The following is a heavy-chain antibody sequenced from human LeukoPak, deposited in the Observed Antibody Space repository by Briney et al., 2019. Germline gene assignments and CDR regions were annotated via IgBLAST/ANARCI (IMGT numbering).Heavy chain of an antibody. CDR3: ARGGYCRSTSCYGPDWFDP. CDR1: GGSISSYY. D-gene: IGHD2-2*01. CDR2: IYYSGST. Sequence: SETLSLTCTVSGGSISSYYWSWIRQPPGKGLEWIGYIYYSGSTNYNPSLKSRVTISVDTSKNQFSLKLSSVTAADTAVYYCARGGYCRSTSCYGPDWFDPWGQGTLVTVSS. V-gene: IGHV4-59*01. J-gene: IGHJ5*02.